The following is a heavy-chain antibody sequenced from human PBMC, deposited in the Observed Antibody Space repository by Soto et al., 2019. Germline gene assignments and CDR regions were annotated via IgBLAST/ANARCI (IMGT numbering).Heavy chain of an antibody. V-gene: IGHV3-7*01. D-gene: IGHD3-10*01. J-gene: IGHJ4*02. Sequence: EVQLVESGGGLVLPGGSLRLSCAASGFTFSSLWMSWVRQAPGKGLEWVANIKPDGSDQYYVDSVKGRFTISRDNARNSLYLQMNSLRGDDTAVCYCTRAGGSYYFDFWGQGTLVTVSA. CDR1: GFTFSSLW. CDR3: TRAGGSYYFDF. CDR2: IKPDGSDQ.